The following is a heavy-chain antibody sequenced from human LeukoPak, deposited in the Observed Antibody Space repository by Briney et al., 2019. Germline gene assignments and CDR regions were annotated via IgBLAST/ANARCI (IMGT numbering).Heavy chain of an antibody. CDR1: GYTFTGYY. CDR2: INPNSGGT. J-gene: IGHJ6*02. Sequence: ASVKVSCKASGYTFTGYYMHWVRQAPGQGLEWMGWINPNSGGTNYAQKFQGRVTMTRDTSISTAYMELSRLRSDDTAVYYCAGNPPSIYGMDVWGQGTTVTVSS. CDR3: AGNPPSIYGMDV. V-gene: IGHV1-2*02.